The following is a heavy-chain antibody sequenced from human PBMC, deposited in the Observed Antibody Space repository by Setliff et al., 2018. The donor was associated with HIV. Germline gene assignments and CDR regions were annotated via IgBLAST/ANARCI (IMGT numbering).Heavy chain of an antibody. J-gene: IGHJ3*01. CDR2: INQSGKT. CDR1: GGSFSTYY. Sequence: SETLSLTCAVYGGSFSTYYWSWIRQPPGKGLEWIGEINQSGKTNYNPSLKSRLSISLDTSRNQFSLRLSSVTAADTAVYYCARETYYYDSIGYWRSDAFDVWGQGTMVTVSS. V-gene: IGHV4-34*01. CDR3: ARETYYYDSIGYWRSDAFDV. D-gene: IGHD3-22*01.